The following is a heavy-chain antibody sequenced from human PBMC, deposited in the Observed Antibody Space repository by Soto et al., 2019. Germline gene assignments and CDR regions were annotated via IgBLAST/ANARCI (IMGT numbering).Heavy chain of an antibody. V-gene: IGHV3-21*01. CDR2: ISSSSSYI. CDR1: GFTFISYS. Sequence: GGSLRLSCAASGFTFISYSMNWVRQAPGKGLEWVSSISSSSSYIYYADSVKGRFTISRDNAKNSLYLQMNSLRAEDTAVYYCARDGGTTTSYFQHWGQGTLVTVSS. J-gene: IGHJ1*01. CDR3: ARDGGTTTSYFQH. D-gene: IGHD3-16*01.